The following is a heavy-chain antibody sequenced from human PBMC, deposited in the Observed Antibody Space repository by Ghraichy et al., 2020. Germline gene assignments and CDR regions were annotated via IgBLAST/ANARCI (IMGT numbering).Heavy chain of an antibody. CDR3: ARDRGQRYCSSTSCFPFNWFDP. J-gene: IGHJ5*02. CDR1: GGTFSSYA. D-gene: IGHD2-2*01. CDR2: IIPIFGTA. V-gene: IGHV1-69*13. Sequence: SVKVSCKASGGTFSSYAISWVRQAPGQGLEWMGGIIPIFGTANYAQKFQGRVTITADESTSTAYMELSSLRSEDTAVYYCARDRGQRYCSSTSCFPFNWFDPWGQGTLVTVSS.